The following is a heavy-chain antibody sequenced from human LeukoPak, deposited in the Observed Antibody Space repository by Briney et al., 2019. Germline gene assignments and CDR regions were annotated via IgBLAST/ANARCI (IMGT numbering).Heavy chain of an antibody. J-gene: IGHJ4*02. CDR1: GFTVSSNY. CDR3: ARGWYYYDSSGYYYVDH. Sequence: GGSLRLSCAASGFTVSSNYMTWVRQAPGKGLEWVSVIYSGGSTYYADSVKGRFTISRDNYKNTLYLQMNSLRAEDTAVYYCARGWYYYDSSGYYYVDHWGQGTLVTVCS. V-gene: IGHV3-53*01. D-gene: IGHD3-22*01. CDR2: IYSGGST.